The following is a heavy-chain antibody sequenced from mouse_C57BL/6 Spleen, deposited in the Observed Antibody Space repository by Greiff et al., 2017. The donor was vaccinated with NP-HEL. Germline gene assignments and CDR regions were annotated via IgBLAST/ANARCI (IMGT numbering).Heavy chain of an antibody. CDR3: ARKGNYDYGVAY. J-gene: IGHJ3*01. D-gene: IGHD2-4*01. V-gene: IGHV1-55*01. CDR2: IYPGSGST. Sequence: QVHVKQPGAELVKPGASVKMSCKASGYTFTSYWITWVKQRPGQGLEWIGDIYPGSGSTNYNEKFKSKATLTVDTSSSTAYMQLSSLTSEDSAVYYCARKGNYDYGVAYWGQGTLVTVSA. CDR1: GYTFTSYW.